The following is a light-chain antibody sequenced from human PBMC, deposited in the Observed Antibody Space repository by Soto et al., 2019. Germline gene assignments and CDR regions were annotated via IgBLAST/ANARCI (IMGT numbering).Light chain of an antibody. CDR3: QQSYSTPIT. J-gene: IGKJ5*01. CDR1: QSISNY. Sequence: DIQMTQSPSSLSASVGDRVTIACRASQSISNYLSWYQQKSGKGPNLLIYATSSLQIGVPSRFTSSGSGTDYNLSISSLQPEDFATYDCQQSYSTPITFGQGTRLEIK. CDR2: ATS. V-gene: IGKV1-39*01.